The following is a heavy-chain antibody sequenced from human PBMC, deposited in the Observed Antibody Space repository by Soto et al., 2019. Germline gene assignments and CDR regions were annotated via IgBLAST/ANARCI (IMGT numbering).Heavy chain of an antibody. CDR3: ARQEGNWFDP. V-gene: IGHV4-39*01. CDR2: IFYSGST. Sequence: SETLSLTCTVSGGSISSDSSYWSWIRQRPGMSLEWIGYIFYSGSTYYNPSLKSRVTISVDTSKNQFSLKLSSVTAADTAVYYCARQEGNWFDPWGQGTLVTVSS. CDR1: GGSISSDSSY. J-gene: IGHJ5*02.